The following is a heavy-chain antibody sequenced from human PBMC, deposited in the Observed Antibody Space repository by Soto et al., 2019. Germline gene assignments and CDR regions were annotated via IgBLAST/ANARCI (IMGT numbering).Heavy chain of an antibody. Sequence: PGGSLRLSCAASGFTFSSYGMHWVRQAPGKGLEWVAVIWYDGSNKYYADSVKGRFTISRDNSKNTLYLQMNSLRAEDTAVYYCAREDSSGWMRAFDIWGQGTMVTVS. V-gene: IGHV3-33*01. D-gene: IGHD6-19*01. CDR2: IWYDGSNK. CDR3: AREDSSGWMRAFDI. CDR1: GFTFSSYG. J-gene: IGHJ3*02.